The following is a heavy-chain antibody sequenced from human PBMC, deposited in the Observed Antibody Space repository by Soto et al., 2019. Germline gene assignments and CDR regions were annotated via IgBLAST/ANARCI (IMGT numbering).Heavy chain of an antibody. CDR1: GFTFSSYA. Sequence: GALRLSCAASGFTFSSYAMSWVRQAPGKGLEWVSAISGSGGSTYYADSVKGRFTISRDNSKNTLYLQMNSLRAEDTAVYYCARDPAGIAAAGTDFDYWGQGTLVTVSS. CDR2: ISGSGGST. J-gene: IGHJ4*02. CDR3: ARDPAGIAAAGTDFDY. D-gene: IGHD6-13*01. V-gene: IGHV3-23*01.